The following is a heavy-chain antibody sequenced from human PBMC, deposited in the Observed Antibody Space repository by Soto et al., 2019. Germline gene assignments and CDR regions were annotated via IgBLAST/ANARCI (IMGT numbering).Heavy chain of an antibody. J-gene: IGHJ4*02. CDR3: RTQWLD. Sequence: EVQLVESGGGLVKPGGSLRLSCAASGFTFSDAWMSWVRQAPGKELEWVGLIKKKTDGGTTDYAAPVKGRFTISRDDSKNTVYLQMSSLKTEDTAVYYCRTQWLDWGQGTLVTVSS. V-gene: IGHV3-15*01. CDR2: IKKKTDGGTT. D-gene: IGHD6-19*01. CDR1: GFTFSDAW.